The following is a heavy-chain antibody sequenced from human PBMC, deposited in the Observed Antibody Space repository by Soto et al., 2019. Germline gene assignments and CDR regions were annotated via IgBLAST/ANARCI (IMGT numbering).Heavy chain of an antibody. J-gene: IGHJ4*02. CDR3: ATRLRARFYY. V-gene: IGHV4-30-4*01. D-gene: IGHD2-21*01. CDR2: INYTANT. Sequence: QVQLQESGPGLLQPSQTLSLTCTVSGGSISSGDYYWSWIRQPPGRGLVWIGYINYTANTFYNPSFKSRLSIPLDTSKTHFSLHLTSVTAADTAVYFGATRLRARFYYWGQGKLVTVSS. CDR1: GGSISSGDYY.